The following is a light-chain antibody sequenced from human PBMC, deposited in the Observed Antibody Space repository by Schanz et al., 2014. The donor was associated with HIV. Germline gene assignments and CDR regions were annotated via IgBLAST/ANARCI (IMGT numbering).Light chain of an antibody. CDR2: DAS. J-gene: IGKJ4*01. CDR3: QQRSNWPLT. CDR1: QSVSSN. V-gene: IGKV3-11*01. Sequence: EIEMTQSPGTLSVSPGEGATLSCRASQSVSSNLAWFQQKPGQAPRLLIYDASNRATGIPARFSGSGSGTDFTLTISSLEPEDFAVYYCQQRSNWPLTFGGGTKVEIK.